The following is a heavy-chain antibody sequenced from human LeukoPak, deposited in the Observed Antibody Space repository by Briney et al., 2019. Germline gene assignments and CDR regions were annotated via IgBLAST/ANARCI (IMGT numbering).Heavy chain of an antibody. Sequence: GGSLRLSCAASGFTFSSYEMNWVRQAPGTGLEWVSYISSSGSTIYYADSVKGRFTISRDNAKNSLYLQMNSLRAEDTAVYYCARDGGNGDYFYWGQGTLVTVSS. CDR2: ISSSGSTI. CDR3: ARDGGNGDYFY. D-gene: IGHD4-17*01. V-gene: IGHV3-48*03. J-gene: IGHJ4*02. CDR1: GFTFSSYE.